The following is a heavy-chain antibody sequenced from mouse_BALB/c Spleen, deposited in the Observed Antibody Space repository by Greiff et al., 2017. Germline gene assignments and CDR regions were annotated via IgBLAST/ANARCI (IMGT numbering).Heavy chain of an antibody. Sequence: VQLQQSGTVLARPGASVKMSCKASGYSFTSYWMHWVKQRPGQGLEWIGAIYPGNSDTSYNQKFKGKAKLTAVTSASTAYMELSSLTNEDSAVYYCARWDYYGSSYCFDYWGQGTTLTVSS. D-gene: IGHD1-1*01. CDR1: GYSFTSYW. V-gene: IGHV1-5*01. CDR2: IYPGNSDT. CDR3: ARWDYYGSSYCFDY. J-gene: IGHJ2*01.